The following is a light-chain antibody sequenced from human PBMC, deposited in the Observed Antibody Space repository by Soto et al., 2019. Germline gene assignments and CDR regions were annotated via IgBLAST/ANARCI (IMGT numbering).Light chain of an antibody. CDR1: QSVSSN. CDR2: GAS. J-gene: IGKJ1*01. CDR3: QQYNNWPRWT. Sequence: DIVLTQSPATLSVSPGERPTLTCRASQSVSSNLAWYQQKPGQAPRLLIYGASTRATGIPARFSGSGSGTEFTLTISSLQSEDFAVYYCQQYNNWPRWTFGQGTKVDIK. V-gene: IGKV3-15*01.